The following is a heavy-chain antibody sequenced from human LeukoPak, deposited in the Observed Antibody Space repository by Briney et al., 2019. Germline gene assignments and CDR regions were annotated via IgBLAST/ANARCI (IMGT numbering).Heavy chain of an antibody. V-gene: IGHV4-59*01. CDR3: ARAYCSSTSCYFGDKDAFDI. CDR1: GGSISSYY. CDR2: IYYSGST. J-gene: IGHJ3*02. Sequence: SETLSLTCTVSGGSISSYYWSWIRQPPGKGLEWIGYIYYSGSTNYNPSLKSRVTISVDTSKNQFSLKLSSVTAADTAVYYCARAYCSSTSCYFGDKDAFDIWGQGTMVTVSS. D-gene: IGHD2-2*01.